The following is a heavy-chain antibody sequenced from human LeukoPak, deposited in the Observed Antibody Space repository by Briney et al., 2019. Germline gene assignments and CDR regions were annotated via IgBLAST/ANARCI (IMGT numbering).Heavy chain of an antibody. D-gene: IGHD6-13*01. CDR3: ARPSSSWYGGAFDI. CDR1: GGSISSSSYY. CDR2: IYYSGST. V-gene: IGHV4-39*07. J-gene: IGHJ3*02. Sequence: PSETLSLTCTVSGGSISSSSYYWGWIRQPPGKGLEWIGSIYYSGSTNYNPSLKSRVTISVDTSKNQFSLKLSSVTAADTAVYYCARPSSSWYGGAFDIWGQGTMVTVSS.